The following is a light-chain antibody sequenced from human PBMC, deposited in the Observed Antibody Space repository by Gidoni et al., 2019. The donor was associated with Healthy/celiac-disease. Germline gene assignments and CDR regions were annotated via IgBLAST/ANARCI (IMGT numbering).Light chain of an antibody. CDR1: SLRRNY. CDR2: GKN. J-gene: IGLJ1*01. CDR3: NARDSSGNLYV. V-gene: IGLV3-19*01. Sequence: SSELTQDSAVSVALGQTVRITCQGDSLRRNYVSWYQQKPGQAPVLVIYGKNNRPSGIPDRFSGSSSGNTASLTITGAQAEDEADYYCNARDSSGNLYVFGTGTKVTVL.